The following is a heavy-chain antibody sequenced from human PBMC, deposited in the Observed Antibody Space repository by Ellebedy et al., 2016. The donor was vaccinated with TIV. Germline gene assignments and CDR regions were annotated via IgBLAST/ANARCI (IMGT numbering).Heavy chain of an antibody. Sequence: SETLSLTCTVSGGSISSYYWSWIRQPPGKGLEWIGYIYYSGSTNYNPSLKSRVTISVDTSKNQFSLKLSSVTAADTAVYYCARAYNMTTVVKGGDYFDYWGQGTLVTVSS. V-gene: IGHV4-59*12. CDR2: IYYSGST. CDR1: GGSISSYY. D-gene: IGHD4-23*01. J-gene: IGHJ4*02. CDR3: ARAYNMTTVVKGGDYFDY.